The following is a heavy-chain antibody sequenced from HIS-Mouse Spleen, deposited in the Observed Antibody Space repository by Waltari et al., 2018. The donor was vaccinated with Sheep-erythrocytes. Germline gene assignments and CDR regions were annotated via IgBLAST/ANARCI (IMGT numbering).Heavy chain of an antibody. CDR1: GGSIRIGGSS. Sequence: QVQLQESGPGLVKPSQTLSLTCTVSGGSIRIGGSSLSCIRQHPGKGLEWIGYIYYSASTYYNPSLKSRVTISVDTSKNQFSLKLSSVTAADTAVYYCARALIITMVRGVTSNWFDPWGQGTLVTVSS. CDR3: ARALIITMVRGVTSNWFDP. CDR2: IYYSAST. V-gene: IGHV4-31*03. D-gene: IGHD3-10*01. J-gene: IGHJ5*02.